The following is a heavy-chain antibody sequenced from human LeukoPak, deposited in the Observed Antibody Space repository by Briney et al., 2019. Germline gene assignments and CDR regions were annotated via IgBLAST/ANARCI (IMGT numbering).Heavy chain of an antibody. D-gene: IGHD6-19*01. V-gene: IGHV3-33*01. CDR2: VWYDGSNK. CDR1: GFTFSSYG. Sequence: GGSMRLSCAASGFTFSSYGMHWVRQAPGKGLEWVAVVWYDGSNKYNADSVKGRFTISRDNSKNTLYLQMNSLRAEDTAVYYCTRDIRGYSGGWYLPSGYFQHWGQGTLVTVSS. J-gene: IGHJ1*01. CDR3: TRDIRGYSGGWYLPSGYFQH.